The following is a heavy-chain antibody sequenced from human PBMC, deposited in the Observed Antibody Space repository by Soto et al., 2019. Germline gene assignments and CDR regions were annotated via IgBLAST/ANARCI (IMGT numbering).Heavy chain of an antibody. V-gene: IGHV1-2*02. J-gene: IGHJ5*02. CDR3: ARVGPTGWFDP. CDR1: GYSFTDYY. CDR2: INTKTGGT. Sequence: QVPLVQSGAEGKKPGASVKVSCKASGYSFTDYYMHWVRQAHGQGLEWMGWINTKTGGTNYAKRVQGRVTMTGDTSINTAYMELSRLRSDDTAVYYCARVGPTGWFDPCGQGTVVTVSS.